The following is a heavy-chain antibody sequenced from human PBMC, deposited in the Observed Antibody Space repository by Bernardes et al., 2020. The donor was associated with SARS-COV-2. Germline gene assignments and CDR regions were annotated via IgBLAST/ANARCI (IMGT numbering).Heavy chain of an antibody. CDR3: ARDVSPIAAAGTVYYYYGMDV. D-gene: IGHD6-13*01. CDR1: GYTFTSYD. Sequence: ASVKVSCKASGYTFTSYDINWVRQATGQGLEWMEWMNPNSGNTGYAQKFQGRVTMTRNTSISTAYMELSSLRSEDTAVYYCARDVSPIAAAGTVYYYYGMDVWGQGTTVTVSS. V-gene: IGHV1-8*01. J-gene: IGHJ6*02. CDR2: MNPNSGNT.